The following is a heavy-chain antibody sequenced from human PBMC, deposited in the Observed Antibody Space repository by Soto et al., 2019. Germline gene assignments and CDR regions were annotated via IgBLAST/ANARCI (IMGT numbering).Heavy chain of an antibody. Sequence: ASVKVSCKASGYTFTGYYMHWVRQAPGQGLEWMGWINPNSGGTNYAQKFQGWVTMTRDTSISTAYMELSRLRSDDTAVYYCATSRKDGYNFDYWGQETLVTVAS. J-gene: IGHJ4*02. CDR1: GYTFTGYY. V-gene: IGHV1-2*04. CDR3: ATSRKDGYNFDY. D-gene: IGHD5-12*01. CDR2: INPNSGGT.